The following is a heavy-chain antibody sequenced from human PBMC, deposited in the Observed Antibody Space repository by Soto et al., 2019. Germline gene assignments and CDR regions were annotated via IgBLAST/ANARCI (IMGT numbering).Heavy chain of an antibody. CDR3: TKSPGSSSGY. J-gene: IGHJ4*02. D-gene: IGHD6-6*01. CDR2: ISGGGGST. V-gene: IGHV3-23*01. Sequence: EVQLLESGGGLVQPGGFLRLSCVASGFTFMSYALTWVRQAPGKGLEWVSTISGGGGSTYYADSVKGRFTISGDKSKNTLFLQMNGLRAEDTAVYYCTKSPGSSSGYWGQGTLVTVSS. CDR1: GFTFMSYA.